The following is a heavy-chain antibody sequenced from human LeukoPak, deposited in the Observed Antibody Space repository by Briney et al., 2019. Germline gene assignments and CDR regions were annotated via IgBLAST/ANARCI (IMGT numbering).Heavy chain of an antibody. J-gene: IGHJ4*02. Sequence: PGGSLRLSCAASGFTFSNVWMSWVRQAPGKGLEWVGRIKSKTDGGTTDYAAPVKGRFTISRDDSKNTLNLQMNSLKTEDTAVYYCTPSIAVAGSLDYWGQGALVTVSS. CDR1: GFTFSNVW. CDR2: IKSKTDGGTT. D-gene: IGHD6-19*01. V-gene: IGHV3-15*01. CDR3: TPSIAVAGSLDY.